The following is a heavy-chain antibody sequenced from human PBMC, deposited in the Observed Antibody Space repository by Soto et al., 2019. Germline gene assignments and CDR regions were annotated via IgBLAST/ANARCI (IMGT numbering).Heavy chain of an antibody. CDR2: ISYDGSNK. D-gene: IGHD4-17*01. V-gene: IGHV3-30-3*01. CDR3: ARDKHYGDYRAGYYYGMDV. J-gene: IGHJ6*02. Sequence: QVQLVESGGGMVQPGRSLRLSCAASGFTFSSYAMHWVRQAPGKGLEWVAVISYDGSNKYYADSVKGRFTISRDNSKNTLYLQMNSLRAEDTAVYYCARDKHYGDYRAGYYYGMDVWGQGTTVTVSS. CDR1: GFTFSSYA.